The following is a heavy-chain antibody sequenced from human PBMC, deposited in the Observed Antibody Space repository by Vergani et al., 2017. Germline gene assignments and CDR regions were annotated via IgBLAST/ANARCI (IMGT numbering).Heavy chain of an antibody. J-gene: IGHJ3*02. V-gene: IGHV1-46*01. CDR2: INPSGGST. Sequence: QVQLVQSGAEVKKPGASVKVSCKASGYTFTSYYMHWVRQAPGQGLEWMGIINPSGGSTSYAQKFQGRVTMTRDTSTSTVYMELSSLRSEDTAVYYCASYGHLTGYQDAFDIWGQGTMVTVSS. CDR3: ASYGHLTGYQDAFDI. CDR1: GYTFTSYY. D-gene: IGHD3-9*01.